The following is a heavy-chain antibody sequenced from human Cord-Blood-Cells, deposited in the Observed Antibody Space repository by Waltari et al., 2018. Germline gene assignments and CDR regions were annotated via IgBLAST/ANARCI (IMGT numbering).Heavy chain of an antibody. CDR1: GFSPSTIEVG. J-gene: IGHJ4*02. V-gene: IGHV2-5*02. Sequence: QITLKESGPTLVKPTQTLTLTSTFSGFSPSTIEVGVGWIRQPPGKALEWLALIYWDDDKRYSPSLKSRLTITKDTSKNQVVLTMTNMDPVDTATYYCAHRRGWGAPNWGQGTLVTVSS. CDR2: IYWDDDK. CDR3: AHRRGWGAPN. D-gene: IGHD6-19*01.